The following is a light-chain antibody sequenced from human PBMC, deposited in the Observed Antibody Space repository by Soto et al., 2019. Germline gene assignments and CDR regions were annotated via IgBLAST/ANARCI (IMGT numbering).Light chain of an antibody. J-gene: IGKJ1*01. CDR3: QQYNGYRT. V-gene: IGKV1-5*03. Sequence: DIQMTQSPSTLSATVGDRVTITCRASQSISSWLAWYQQKPGKAPKLLIYKASSLESGVPSRFSGSGSGTEFTLTISSPQPDDFATYYCQQYNGYRTFGQGTKVDI. CDR1: QSISSW. CDR2: KAS.